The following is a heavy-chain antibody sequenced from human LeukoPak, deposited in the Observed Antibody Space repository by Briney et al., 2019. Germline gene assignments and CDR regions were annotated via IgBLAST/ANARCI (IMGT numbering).Heavy chain of an antibody. D-gene: IGHD6-13*01. V-gene: IGHV3-11*01. J-gene: IGHJ5*02. CDR2: ISSSGSTI. CDR1: GFTFSDYY. Sequence: GGSLRLSCAASGFTFSDYYMSWTRQAPGKGLEWVSYISSSGSTIYYADSVKGRFTISRDNAKNSLYLQMNSLRAEDTAVYYCARVGRIAAAGTWWFDPWGQGTLVTVSS. CDR3: ARVGRIAAAGTWWFDP.